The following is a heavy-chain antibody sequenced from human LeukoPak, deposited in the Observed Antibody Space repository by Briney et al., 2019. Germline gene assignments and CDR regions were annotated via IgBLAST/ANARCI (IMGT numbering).Heavy chain of an antibody. Sequence: GASVKVSFKASGYIFTIYHMHWVRQAPGQGLEWMGIINPSGGSTRYAQKFQVRLTMTRDTSTSTVYMELSSLRSEDTAVYYCARDRTHYYHSSGYYSRWEYWGQGTLVTVSS. CDR1: GYIFTIYH. V-gene: IGHV1-46*01. CDR3: ARDRTHYYHSSGYYSRWEY. D-gene: IGHD3-22*01. J-gene: IGHJ4*02. CDR2: INPSGGST.